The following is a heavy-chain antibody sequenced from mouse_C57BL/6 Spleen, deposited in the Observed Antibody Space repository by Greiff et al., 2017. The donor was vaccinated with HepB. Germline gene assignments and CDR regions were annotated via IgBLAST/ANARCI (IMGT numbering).Heavy chain of an antibody. CDR1: GFSFNTYA. Sequence: DAGGGLVQPKGSLKLSCAASGFSFNTYAMNWVRQAPGKGLEWVARIRSKSNNYATYYADSVKDRFTISRDDSESMLYLQMNNLKTEDTAMYYCVGDYDAWYFDVWGTGTTVTVSS. CDR2: IRSKSNNYAT. D-gene: IGHD2-4*01. J-gene: IGHJ1*03. CDR3: VGDYDAWYFDV. V-gene: IGHV10-1*01.